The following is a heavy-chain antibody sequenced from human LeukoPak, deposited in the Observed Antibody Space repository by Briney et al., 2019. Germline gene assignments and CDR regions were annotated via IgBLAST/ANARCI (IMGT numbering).Heavy chain of an antibody. J-gene: IGHJ4*02. V-gene: IGHV4-39*01. D-gene: IGHD6-13*01. CDR3: ARHATASSSTYFDY. Sequence: SETLSLTCTVSGGSISSSSYSWGWIRQPPGKGLEWIGSIYYSGSTYYNPSLKSRVTISVDTSKNQFSLKLSSVTAADTAVYYCARHATASSSTYFDYWGQGTLVTVSS. CDR2: IYYSGST. CDR1: GGSISSSSYS.